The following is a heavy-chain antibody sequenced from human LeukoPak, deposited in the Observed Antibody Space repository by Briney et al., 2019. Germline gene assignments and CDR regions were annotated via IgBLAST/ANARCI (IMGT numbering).Heavy chain of an antibody. CDR3: ARVGGWQLVGTHNWFDP. CDR2: ISSSSSYI. CDR1: RFTFSSYS. Sequence: GGSLRLSCAASRFTFSSYSMNWVRQAPGKGLEWVSSISSSSSYIYYADSVKGRFTISRDNAKNSLYLQMNSLRAEDTAVYYCARVGGWQLVGTHNWFDPWGQGTLVTVSS. D-gene: IGHD6-6*01. J-gene: IGHJ5*02. V-gene: IGHV3-21*01.